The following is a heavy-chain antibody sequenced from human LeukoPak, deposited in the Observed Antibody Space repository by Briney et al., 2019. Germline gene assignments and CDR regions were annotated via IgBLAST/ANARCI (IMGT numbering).Heavy chain of an antibody. CDR3: ARGVAAGIPEDWFDP. CDR1: GYTFTSYG. V-gene: IGHV1-18*01. D-gene: IGHD6-13*01. Sequence: ASVKVSCKASGYTFTSYGISWVRQAPGRGLEWMGWISAYNGNTNYAQKLQGRVTMTTDTSTSTAYMELRSLRSDDTAVYYCARGVAAGIPEDWFDPWRQGTLVTVSS. J-gene: IGHJ5*02. CDR2: ISAYNGNT.